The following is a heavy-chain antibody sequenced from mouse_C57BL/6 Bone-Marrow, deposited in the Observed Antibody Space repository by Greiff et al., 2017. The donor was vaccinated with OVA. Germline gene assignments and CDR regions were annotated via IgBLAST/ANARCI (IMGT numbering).Heavy chain of an antibody. J-gene: IGHJ3*01. D-gene: IGHD2-4*01. CDR1: GYTFTSYW. V-gene: IGHV1-64*01. CDR3: ARRFYYDYGDWFAY. Sequence: VQLQQSGAELVKPGASVKLSCKASGYTFTSYWMHWVKQRPGQGLEWIGMIHPNSGSTNYNEKFKSKATLTVDKSSSTAYMQLSSLTSEDSAVYYCARRFYYDYGDWFAYWGQGTLVTVSA. CDR2: IHPNSGST.